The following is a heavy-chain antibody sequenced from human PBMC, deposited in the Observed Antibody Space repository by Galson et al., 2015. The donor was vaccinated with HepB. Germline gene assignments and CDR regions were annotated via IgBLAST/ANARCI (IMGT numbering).Heavy chain of an antibody. CDR2: ISGAGGST. CDR3: AKGSDYYGSGTYHNGALYSDH. Sequence: SLRLSCAGSGFGFGHYAMSWARQAPGKGLEWLSAISGAGGSTYYANSVRGRFTIARDNSMNTLYLQMNGLRAEDTAVYYCAKGSDYYGSGTYHNGALYSDHWGQGTLVTVSS. CDR1: GFGFGHYA. V-gene: IGHV3-23*01. D-gene: IGHD3-10*01. J-gene: IGHJ4*02.